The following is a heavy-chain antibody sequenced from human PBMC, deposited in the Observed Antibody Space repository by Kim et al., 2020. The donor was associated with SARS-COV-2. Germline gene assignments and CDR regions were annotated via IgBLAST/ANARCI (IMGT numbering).Heavy chain of an antibody. CDR3: SQSPYCSISIMSCWGLEF. CDR1: GVTFTSAW. J-gene: IGHJ4*02. D-gene: IGHD3-16*01. CDR2: VKSITDGGST. Sequence: GGSLRLSCAASGVTFTSAWMSWVRQAPGKGLEWLGRVKSITDGGSTDYAAPVEGRFIISRDDSKNTLYLQMNSLQTADTAVYYCSQSPYCSISIMSCWGLEFGGRGTQVTVSS. V-gene: IGHV3-15*01.